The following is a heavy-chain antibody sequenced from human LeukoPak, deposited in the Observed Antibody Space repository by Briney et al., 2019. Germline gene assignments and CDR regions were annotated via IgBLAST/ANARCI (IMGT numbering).Heavy chain of an antibody. CDR2: MNPNSGNT. Sequence: ASVKVSCKASGGTFSSYAISWVRQATGQGLEWMGWMNPNSGNTGYAQKFQGRVTMTRNTSISTAYMELSSLRSEDTAVYYCARRPFGREGGRVFDYWGQGTLVTVSS. CDR3: ARRPFGREGGRVFDY. CDR1: GGTFSSYA. D-gene: IGHD3-10*01. J-gene: IGHJ4*02. V-gene: IGHV1-8*02.